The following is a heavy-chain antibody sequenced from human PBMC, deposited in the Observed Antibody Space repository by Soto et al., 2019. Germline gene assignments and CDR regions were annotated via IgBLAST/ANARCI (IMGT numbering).Heavy chain of an antibody. V-gene: IGHV5-51*01. CDR2: IYPGDSDT. CDR3: ARSWCGGDCYYYFDS. J-gene: IGHJ4*02. D-gene: IGHD2-21*02. Sequence: GESLKISCKGSGYSFTSYWIGWVRQMPGKGLEWMGIIYPGDSDTRYSPSFQCQVTISADKSISTAHLQGSSMKASDTAMYYCARSWCGGDCYYYFDSWGQGTLVTVSS. CDR1: GYSFTSYW.